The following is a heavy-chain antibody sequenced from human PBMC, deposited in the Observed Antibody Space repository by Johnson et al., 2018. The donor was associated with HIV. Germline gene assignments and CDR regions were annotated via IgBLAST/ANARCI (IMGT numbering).Heavy chain of an antibody. CDR2: ISGSGGST. V-gene: IGHV3-23*04. D-gene: IGHD2-8*02. J-gene: IGHJ3*01. Sequence: MMLVESGGGLVQPGGSLRLSCAASGFTFSSYAMSWVRQAPGKGLEWVSAISGSGGSTYYADSVKGRFTISRDNSKNTLYLQMNSLRAEDTAVYYCARVARVVVYAEDAFDVWGQGTMVTVSP. CDR3: ARVARVVVYAEDAFDV. CDR1: GFTFSSYA.